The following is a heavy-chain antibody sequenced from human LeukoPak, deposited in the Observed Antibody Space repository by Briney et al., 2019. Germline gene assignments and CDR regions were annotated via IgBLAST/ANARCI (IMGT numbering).Heavy chain of an antibody. CDR2: INWNGGST. J-gene: IGHJ4*02. CDR3: ARAQTYGDSRLLLDY. V-gene: IGHV3-20*04. CDR1: GFTFGNYC. Sequence: PGGSLRLSCAASGFTFGNYCMSWVRQAPGKGQEWVSGINWNGGSTGYADSVEGRFTISRDNAKNSQYLQMNSLSVEDTALYYCARAQTYGDSRLLLDYWGQGTLVTVSS. D-gene: IGHD4-17*01.